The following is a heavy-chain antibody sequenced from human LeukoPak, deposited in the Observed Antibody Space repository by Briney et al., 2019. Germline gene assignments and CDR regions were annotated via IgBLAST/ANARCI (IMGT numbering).Heavy chain of an antibody. J-gene: IGHJ6*03. CDR3: ARDSAPYYMDV. CDR2: IYYSGST. CDR1: GGSISSYY. Sequence: SETLSLTCTVSGGSISSYYWSWIRQPPGKGLEWIGYIYYSGSTNYNPSLKSRVTISVDTSKNQFSLKLNSVTAADTAVYYCARDSAPYYMDVWGKGTTVTVSS. V-gene: IGHV4-59*01.